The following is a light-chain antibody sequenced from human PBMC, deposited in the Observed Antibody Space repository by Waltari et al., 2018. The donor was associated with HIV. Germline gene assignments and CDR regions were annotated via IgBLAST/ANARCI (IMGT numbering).Light chain of an antibody. CDR3: QQLNSYPYT. CDR1: QGISSY. J-gene: IGKJ2*01. CDR2: AAS. V-gene: IGKV1-9*01. Sequence: DIQLTQSPSFLSASVGDRVTITCRASQGISSYLAWYQQKPGKAPKLLIYAASTLQSGVPSRFSGSGSGREFTLTISSLQPEDCATYYCQQLNSYPYTFGQGTKLEIK.